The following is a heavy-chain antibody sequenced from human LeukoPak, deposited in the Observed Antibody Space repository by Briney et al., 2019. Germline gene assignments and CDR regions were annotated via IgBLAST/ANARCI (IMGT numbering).Heavy chain of an antibody. CDR3: ARGPDNSGYYPFDY. J-gene: IGHJ4*02. V-gene: IGHV1-2*02. D-gene: IGHD3-22*01. CDR2: SNPNSGFT. Sequence: ASVKVSCKASGYPFTTYYIHWVRQAPGQGLEWMGWSNPNSGFTKYAQKFQGRVTMTRDTSISTAYMELTRLMSDDTAVYYCARGPDNSGYYPFDYWGQGTLVSVSS. CDR1: GYPFTTYY.